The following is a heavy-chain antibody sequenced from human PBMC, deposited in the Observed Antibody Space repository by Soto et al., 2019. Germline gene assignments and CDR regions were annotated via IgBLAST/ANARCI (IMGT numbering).Heavy chain of an antibody. CDR1: VGSFSGYY. D-gene: IGHD3-22*01. CDR3: ARRVDHYDSSGDANDI. V-gene: IGHV4-34*01. J-gene: IGHJ3*02. Sequence: PSETLSLTCAVYVGSFSGYYWSWIRQPPGKGLEWIGEINHSGSTSYNPSLKSRVTMSIDTSKNEFSLKLTSVTAADTAVYYCARRVDHYDSSGDANDIWGQGTMVTVSS. CDR2: INHSGST.